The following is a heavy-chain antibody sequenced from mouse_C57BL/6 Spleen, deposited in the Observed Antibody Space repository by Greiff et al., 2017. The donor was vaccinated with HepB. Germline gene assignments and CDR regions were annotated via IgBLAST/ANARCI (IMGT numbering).Heavy chain of an antibody. V-gene: IGHV5-15*01. CDR1: GFTFSDYG. CDR2: ISNLAYSI. J-gene: IGHJ1*03. Sequence: EVHLVESGGGLVQPGGSLKLSCAASGFTFSDYGMAWVRQAPRKGPEWVAFISNLAYSIYYADTVTGRFTISRENAKNTLYLEMSSLRSEDTAMYYCARLYGSSPYWYFDVWGTGTTVTVSS. D-gene: IGHD1-1*01. CDR3: ARLYGSSPYWYFDV.